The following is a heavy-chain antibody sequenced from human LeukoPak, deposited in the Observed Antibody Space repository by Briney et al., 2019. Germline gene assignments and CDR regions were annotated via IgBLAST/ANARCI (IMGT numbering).Heavy chain of an antibody. V-gene: IGHV1-69*01. CDR2: IIPIFGTA. Sequence: ASVKVSCKASGGTFSSYAISWVRQAPGQGLEWMGGIIPIFGTANYAQKFQGRATITADESTSTAYMELSSLRSEDTAVYYCAGDVDTAMVPAARYYYYMDVWGKGTTVTISS. CDR1: GGTFSSYA. D-gene: IGHD5-18*01. CDR3: AGDVDTAMVPAARYYYYMDV. J-gene: IGHJ6*03.